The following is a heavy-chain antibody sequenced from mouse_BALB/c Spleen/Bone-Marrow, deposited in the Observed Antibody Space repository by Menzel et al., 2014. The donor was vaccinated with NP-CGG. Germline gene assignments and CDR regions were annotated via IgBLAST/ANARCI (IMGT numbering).Heavy chain of an antibody. V-gene: IGHV5-12-2*01. CDR1: GFTFSSYI. D-gene: IGHD2-1*01. Sequence: EVKLVESGGGLVRPGGSLKISCAASGFTFSSYIMSWVRQTPEKRLEWVAYISNGGGSTYYPDTVKGRFTISRDNAKNTLYLQMISLKSEDTAMYYCARQGVYYGKTYYAMDYWGQGTSVTVSS. CDR2: ISNGGGST. J-gene: IGHJ4*01. CDR3: ARQGVYYGKTYYAMDY.